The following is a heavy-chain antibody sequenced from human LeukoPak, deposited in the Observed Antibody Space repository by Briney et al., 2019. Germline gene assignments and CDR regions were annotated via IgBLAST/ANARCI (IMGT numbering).Heavy chain of an antibody. J-gene: IGHJ4*02. CDR2: INNSGST. CDR1: GGSFSSYY. CDR3: ARGHARYFDWSALNRGLFGY. Sequence: SETLSLTCAVYGGSFSSYYLSWIRQPPGKGLEWIGEINNSGSTNYNPSLKSRVTISVNTSKNQFSLKLSSVTAADTAVYYCARGHARYFDWSALNRGLFGYWGQGTLVTVSS. D-gene: IGHD3-9*01. V-gene: IGHV4-34*01.